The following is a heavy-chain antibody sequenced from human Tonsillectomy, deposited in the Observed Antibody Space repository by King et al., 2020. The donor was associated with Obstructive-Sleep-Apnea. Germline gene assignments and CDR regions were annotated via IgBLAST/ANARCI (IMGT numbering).Heavy chain of an antibody. J-gene: IGHJ4*02. CDR1: GGSISSSSYY. Sequence: LQLQESGPGLVKPSETLSLTCTVSGGSISSSSYYWDWIRQPPGKGLEWIGSIYYSGSTYYNPSLKSRVTISVDTSKNQFSLKLSSVTAADTAVYYCARHGTGTAAGRSFDYWGQGTLVTVSS. CDR3: ARHGTGTAAGRSFDY. D-gene: IGHD6-13*01. CDR2: IYYSGST. V-gene: IGHV4-39*01.